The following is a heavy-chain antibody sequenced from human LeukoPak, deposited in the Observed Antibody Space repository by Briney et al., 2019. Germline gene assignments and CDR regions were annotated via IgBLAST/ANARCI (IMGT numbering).Heavy chain of an antibody. CDR2: IYPGDSDT. D-gene: IGHD5-18*01. CDR3: ARTTWIQLWYPFDY. V-gene: IGHV5-51*01. CDR1: GYNFPNYW. Sequence: GESLKISCKGSGYNFPNYWIGWVRQMPGKGLEWMGIIYPGDSDTRYSPSFQGQVTISADKSISTAYLQWSSLKASDTAMYYCARTTWIQLWYPFDYWGQGTLVTVSS. J-gene: IGHJ4*02.